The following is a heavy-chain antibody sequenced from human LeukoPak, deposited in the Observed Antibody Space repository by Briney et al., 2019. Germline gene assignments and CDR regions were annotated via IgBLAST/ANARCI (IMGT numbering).Heavy chain of an antibody. V-gene: IGHV3-7*01. Sequence: GGSLRLSCAASGFTFSSYWMSWVRQAPGKGLEWVANIKQDGSEKYYVDSVKGRFTISRDNAKNSLYLQMNSLRAEDTAVYYCARGGLVCSSTRCYPYYYGMDVWGQGTTVTVSS. D-gene: IGHD2-2*01. J-gene: IGHJ6*02. CDR2: IKQDGSEK. CDR1: GFTFSSYW. CDR3: ARGGLVCSSTRCYPYYYGMDV.